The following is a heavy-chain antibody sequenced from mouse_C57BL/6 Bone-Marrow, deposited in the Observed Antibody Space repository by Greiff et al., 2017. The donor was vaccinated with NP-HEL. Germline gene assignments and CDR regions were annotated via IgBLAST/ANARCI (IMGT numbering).Heavy chain of an antibody. CDR2: IRNKANGYTT. CDR3: ARYTTVVADYAMDY. Sequence: EVKLVESGGGLVQPGGSLSLSCAASGFTFTDYYMSWVRQPPGKALEWLGFIRNKANGYTTEYSASVKGRLTISRDNSQSILYLQMNALRAEDSATYYCARYTTVVADYAMDYWGQGTSVTVSS. V-gene: IGHV7-3*01. J-gene: IGHJ4*01. CDR1: GFTFTDYY. D-gene: IGHD1-1*01.